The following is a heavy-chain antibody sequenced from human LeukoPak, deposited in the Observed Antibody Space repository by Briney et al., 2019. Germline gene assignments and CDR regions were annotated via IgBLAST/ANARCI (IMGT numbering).Heavy chain of an antibody. J-gene: IGHJ3*02. V-gene: IGHV3-23*01. CDR1: GFTFSSYA. CDR2: ITGSGDST. Sequence: PGGSLRLSCAASGFTFSSYAMSWVRQAPGKGLEWVSGITGSGDSTHYADSLKGRFTISRDNSMNTLSLQINSLRAEDTALYYCAKGFRTASDIWGRGTMVTVSS. CDR3: AKGFRTASDI.